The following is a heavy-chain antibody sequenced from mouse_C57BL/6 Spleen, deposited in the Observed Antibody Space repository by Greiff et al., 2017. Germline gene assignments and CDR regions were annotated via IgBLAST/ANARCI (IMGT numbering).Heavy chain of an antibody. D-gene: IGHD2-14*01. J-gene: IGHJ3*01. CDR2: IYPSDSET. CDR3: ARLTYRGNEGAY. Sequence: QVQLQQPGAELVRPGSSVKLSCKASGYTFTSYWMDWGKQRPGQGLEWIGNIYPSDSETHYNQKFKDKATVTVDKASSTAYMQLSSLTSEESAVYYCARLTYRGNEGAYWGQGTLVTVSA. CDR1: GYTFTSYW. V-gene: IGHV1-61*01.